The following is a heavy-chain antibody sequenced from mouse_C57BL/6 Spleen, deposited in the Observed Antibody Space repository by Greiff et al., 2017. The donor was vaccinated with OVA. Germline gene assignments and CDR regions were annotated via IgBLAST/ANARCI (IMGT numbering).Heavy chain of an antibody. D-gene: IGHD3-3*01. CDR1: GYTFTDYE. CDR2: IDPETGGT. J-gene: IGHJ2*01. CDR3: TRSVGQGY. V-gene: IGHV1-15*01. Sequence: QVQLKESGAELVRPGASVTLSCKASGYTFTDYEMHWVKQTPVHGLEWIGAIDPETGGTAYNQKFKGKAILTADKSSITAYMELISLTSEDSAVYYCTRSVGQGYWGQGTTLTVSS.